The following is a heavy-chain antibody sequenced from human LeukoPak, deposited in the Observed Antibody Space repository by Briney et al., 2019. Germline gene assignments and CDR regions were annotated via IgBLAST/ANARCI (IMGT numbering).Heavy chain of an antibody. CDR3: ARSSYSGSSSV. CDR1: GFTFSGLW. D-gene: IGHD6-6*01. Sequence: GGSLRLSCAVSGFTFSGLWMSWSRQAPGKGLEWVASINSDGSEGYYADVVKGRFTISRDNAKNSLYLQINSLRAEDTAVYYCARSSYSGSSSVWSQGTMVTVSS. CDR2: INSDGSEG. J-gene: IGHJ3*01. V-gene: IGHV3-7*03.